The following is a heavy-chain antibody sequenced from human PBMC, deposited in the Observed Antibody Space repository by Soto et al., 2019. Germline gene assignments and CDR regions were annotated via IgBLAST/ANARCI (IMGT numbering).Heavy chain of an antibody. CDR3: AKDDGTGL. CDR1: GFTLSSSG. CDR2: TSKDGRE. Sequence: QVQLVESGGGVVQPGTSLRLSCVVSGFTLSSSGIHWVRQAPGKGLEWVAVTSKDGRERHADSVKGRFTISRDNPKNTLYLQLSSLRGEDTAVYFCAKDDGTGLWGQGTLVIVSS. V-gene: IGHV3-30*18. J-gene: IGHJ4*02. D-gene: IGHD3-16*01.